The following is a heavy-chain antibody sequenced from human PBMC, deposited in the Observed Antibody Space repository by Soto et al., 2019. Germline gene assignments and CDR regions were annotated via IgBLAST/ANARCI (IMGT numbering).Heavy chain of an antibody. CDR2: IYYSGST. CDR3: ATPSGILPQIGGYYYYGMDV. CDR1: AGSISSSSYY. Sequence: SETLSLTCTVSAGSISSSSYYWGWIRQPPGKGLEWIGSIYYSGSTYYNPSLKSRVTISVDTSKNQFSLKLSSVTAADTAVYYCATPSGILPQIGGYYYYGMDVWGQGTTVTVSS. J-gene: IGHJ6*02. V-gene: IGHV4-39*01. D-gene: IGHD2-15*01.